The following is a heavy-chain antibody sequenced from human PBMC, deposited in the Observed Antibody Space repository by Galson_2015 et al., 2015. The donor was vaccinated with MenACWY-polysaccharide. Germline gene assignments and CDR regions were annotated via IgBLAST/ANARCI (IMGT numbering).Heavy chain of an antibody. V-gene: IGHV3-30-3*01. D-gene: IGHD2/OR15-2a*01. CDR3: ARTYCDRTNCYGMDV. Sequence: SLRLSCAASGFTFSTYAMHWVRQAPGKGLEWVAVISYDGSNKYYADSVKGRFTVSRDNSKNTLYLRMNSLRAEDTAVYYCARTYCDRTNCYGMDVWGQGTTVTVS. CDR2: ISYDGSNK. J-gene: IGHJ6*02. CDR1: GFTFSTYA.